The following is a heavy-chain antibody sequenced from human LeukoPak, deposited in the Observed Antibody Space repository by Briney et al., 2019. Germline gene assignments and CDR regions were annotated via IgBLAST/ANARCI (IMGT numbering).Heavy chain of an antibody. V-gene: IGHV4-59*12. CDR1: GGSISSYY. J-gene: IGHJ4*02. CDR2: IYYSGST. CDR3: ARTVAAAGKNFELTDVDY. D-gene: IGHD6-13*01. Sequence: PSETLSLTCTVSGGSISSYYWSWIRQPPGRGRGGMGYIYYSGSTNYNPSLKSRVTMSVDTSKNQFSLKLSSVTAADTAVYYCARTVAAAGKNFELTDVDYWGQGTLVTVSS.